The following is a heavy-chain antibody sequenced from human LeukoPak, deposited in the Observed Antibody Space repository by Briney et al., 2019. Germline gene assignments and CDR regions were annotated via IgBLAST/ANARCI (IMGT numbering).Heavy chain of an antibody. V-gene: IGHV1-46*01. CDR1: GYXFTLYY. CDR3: ARDYGGNPSLFDY. J-gene: IGHJ4*02. CDR2: INPSGGST. D-gene: IGHD4-23*01. Sequence: GASVKVSCKASGYXFTLYYIHWVRQAPGQGLEWMGIINPSGGSTTYAQKFQGRVTMTRDTSTSTVYMELSSLRSEDTAVYYCARDYGGNPSLFDYWGQGTLVTVSS.